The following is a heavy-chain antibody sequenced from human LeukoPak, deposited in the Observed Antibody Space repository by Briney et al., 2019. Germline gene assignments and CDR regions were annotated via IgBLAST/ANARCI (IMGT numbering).Heavy chain of an antibody. D-gene: IGHD1-26*01. CDR1: GYRFTNYR. Sequence: GESLKISCKGSGYRFTNYRIGWVRQMPGKGLEWMGIIYPGDSDTRYSPSFQGQVTISADKSISTAYLQWSSLKASDSAMYYCARESGSYYGYFDYWGQGTLVTVSS. CDR2: IYPGDSDT. CDR3: ARESGSYYGYFDY. V-gene: IGHV5-51*01. J-gene: IGHJ4*02.